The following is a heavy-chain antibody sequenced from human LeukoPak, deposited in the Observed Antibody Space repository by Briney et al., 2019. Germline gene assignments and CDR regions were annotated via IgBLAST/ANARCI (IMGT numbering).Heavy chain of an antibody. Sequence: PGGSLRLSCAASGFTFYSYAMTWIRQAPGKGLEWVSYISSSGSTIYYADSVKGRFTISRDNAKNSLYLQMNSLRAEDTAVYYCASERSSRADVWGKGTTVTVSS. CDR3: ASERSSRADV. D-gene: IGHD6-13*01. J-gene: IGHJ6*04. CDR1: GFTFYSYA. V-gene: IGHV3-48*04. CDR2: ISSSGSTI.